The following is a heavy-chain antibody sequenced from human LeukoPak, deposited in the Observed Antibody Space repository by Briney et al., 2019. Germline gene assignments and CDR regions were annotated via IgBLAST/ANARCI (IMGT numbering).Heavy chain of an antibody. J-gene: IGHJ4*02. Sequence: GGSLRLSCAASGFTFSRNAMAWVRQAPGNGLEWVAGIGSDDNTHYAESVRGRFTISRDISKNTVSLQMSGLRAEDTAVYYCAKDILRWSFDSWGQGILVTVSS. D-gene: IGHD4-23*01. CDR3: AKDILRWSFDS. CDR2: IGSDDNT. V-gene: IGHV3-23*01. CDR1: GFTFSRNA.